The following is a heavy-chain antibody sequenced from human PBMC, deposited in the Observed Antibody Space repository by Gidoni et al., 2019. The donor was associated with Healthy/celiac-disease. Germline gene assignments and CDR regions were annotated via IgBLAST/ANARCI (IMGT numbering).Heavy chain of an antibody. CDR1: GFTFSSYS. V-gene: IGHV3-21*01. Sequence: EVQLVESGGGLVKPGGSLRLSCAASGFTFSSYSMNWVRQAPGKGLEWVSSISSSSSYIYYADSVKGRFTISRDNAKNSLYLQMNSLRAEDTAVYYCARDVAAAGPYYYYYGMDVWGQGTTVTVSS. D-gene: IGHD6-13*01. CDR2: ISSSSSYI. J-gene: IGHJ6*02. CDR3: ARDVAAAGPYYYYYGMDV.